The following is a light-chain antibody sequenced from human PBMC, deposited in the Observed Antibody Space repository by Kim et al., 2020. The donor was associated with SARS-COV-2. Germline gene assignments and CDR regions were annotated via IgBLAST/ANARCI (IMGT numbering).Light chain of an antibody. J-gene: IGLJ7*01. V-gene: IGLV2-18*02. Sequence: SYDRVSWYQQPPGTAPKLIIYEVSHRPSGVPDRFSGSKSGTTASLTISGLQTEDGGDYYCSSYTASRTIFGGGTQLTVL. CDR2: EVS. CDR3: SSYTASRTI. CDR1: SYDR.